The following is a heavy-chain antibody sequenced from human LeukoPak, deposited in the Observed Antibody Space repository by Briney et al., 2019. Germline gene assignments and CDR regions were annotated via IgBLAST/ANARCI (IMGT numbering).Heavy chain of an antibody. J-gene: IGHJ4*02. Sequence: ASVKVSCKASGYTFTNYGISWVRQAPGQGLEWMGWISVYNGNTNYAQKLQGRVTVTTDTSTTTAYMELRGLTSDDTAVYYCAREAGGATEFYFDYWGQGTLVTVSS. D-gene: IGHD1-26*01. CDR1: GYTFTNYG. CDR3: AREAGGATEFYFDY. CDR2: ISVYNGNT. V-gene: IGHV1-18*01.